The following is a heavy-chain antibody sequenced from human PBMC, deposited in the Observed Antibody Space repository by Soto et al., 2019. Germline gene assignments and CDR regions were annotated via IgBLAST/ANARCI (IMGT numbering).Heavy chain of an antibody. Sequence: SETLSLTCTVSGGSISSGGYYWSWIRQHPGKGLEWIGYIYYSGSTYYNPSLKSRVTISVDTSKNQFSLKLSSVTAADTAVYYCERFKLRYFDWSAELFDYWGQGTLVTVSS. V-gene: IGHV4-31*03. CDR1: GGSISSGGYY. CDR3: ERFKLRYFDWSAELFDY. J-gene: IGHJ4*02. CDR2: IYYSGST. D-gene: IGHD3-9*01.